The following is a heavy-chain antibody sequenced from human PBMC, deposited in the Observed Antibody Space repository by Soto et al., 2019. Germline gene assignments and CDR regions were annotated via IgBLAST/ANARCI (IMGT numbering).Heavy chain of an antibody. CDR2: ISSNGVGT. CDR3: ARRARPDFYYMDV. J-gene: IGHJ6*03. D-gene: IGHD6-6*01. Sequence: EAQLAESGGGLAQPGGSLRLSCAASGFTLSGYAMDWVRQAPGKGLEYLSGISSNGVGTYYANSVQGRFTISRDNSKNTVYLQMGSLRPEDMAVYYCARRARPDFYYMDVWGKGTTVTVSS. CDR1: GFTLSGYA. V-gene: IGHV3-64*01.